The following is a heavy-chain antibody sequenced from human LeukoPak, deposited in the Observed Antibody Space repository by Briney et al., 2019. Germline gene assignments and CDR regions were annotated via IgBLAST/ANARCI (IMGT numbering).Heavy chain of an antibody. D-gene: IGHD3-22*01. CDR3: ATARDNYDISGFSALEY. CDR2: IWYDGSNK. CDR1: GFSFSSYG. V-gene: IGHV3-33*01. Sequence: PGGSLRLSCAASGFSFSSYGMHWVRQAPVKGLDWVAVIWYDGSNKNYADSVKGRFTISRDNSKNTLYLLMDSLRAEDTGVYYRATARDNYDISGFSALEYWGQGTLVTVSS. J-gene: IGHJ4*02.